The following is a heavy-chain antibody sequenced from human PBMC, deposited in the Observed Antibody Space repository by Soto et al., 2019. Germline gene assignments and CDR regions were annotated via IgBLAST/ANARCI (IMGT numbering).Heavy chain of an antibody. CDR3: ARDRVRRPGVVVTAPYGMDV. J-gene: IGHJ6*02. CDR2: IYYSGST. V-gene: IGHV4-61*01. Sequence: XASLSLTCTVCGGCFSSGSFYWSCIRQPPGKGLEWIGYIYYSGSTNYNPSLKSRVTISVDTSKNQFSLKLSSVTAADTAVYYCARDRVRRPGVVVTAPYGMDVCGQRTTVTVSS. D-gene: IGHD2-21*02. CDR1: GGCFSSGSFY.